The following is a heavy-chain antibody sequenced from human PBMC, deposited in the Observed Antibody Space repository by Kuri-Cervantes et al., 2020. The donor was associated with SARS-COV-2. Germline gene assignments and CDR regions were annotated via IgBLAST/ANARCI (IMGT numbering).Heavy chain of an antibody. CDR3: ARVHKAGVTYYYYYMDV. V-gene: IGHV3-21*01. J-gene: IGHJ6*03. CDR2: ISSSSSYI. Sequence: GESLKISCAASGFTFSSYSMNWVRQAPGKGLEWVSSISSSSSYIYYADSVKGRFTISRDNAKNSLYLQVNSLRAEDTAVYYCARVHKAGVTYYYYYMDVWGKGTTVTVSS. D-gene: IGHD3-10*01. CDR1: GFTFSSYS.